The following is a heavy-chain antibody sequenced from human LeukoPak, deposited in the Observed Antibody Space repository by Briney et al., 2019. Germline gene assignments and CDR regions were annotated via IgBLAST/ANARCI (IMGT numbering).Heavy chain of an antibody. V-gene: IGHV3-30*04. CDR3: ARVSRQWLKANPFDY. CDR1: GFTFSSYA. D-gene: IGHD6-19*01. CDR2: ISYDGSNK. Sequence: PGRSLRLSCAASGFTFSSYAMHWVRQAPGKGLEWVAVISYDGSNKYYADSVKGRFTISRDNSKNTLYLQINSLRAEDTAVYYCARVSRQWLKANPFDYWGQGTLVTVSS. J-gene: IGHJ4*02.